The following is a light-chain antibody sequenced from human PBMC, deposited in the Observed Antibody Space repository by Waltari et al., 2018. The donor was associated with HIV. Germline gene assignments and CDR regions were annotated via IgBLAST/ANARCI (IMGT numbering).Light chain of an antibody. J-gene: IGKJ1*01. CDR3: QQYNNWPPWT. CDR2: GAS. V-gene: IGKV3-15*01. CDR1: QSVSSN. Sequence: EIVMTQSPATLSVSPGERATLSCRASQSVSSNFAWYQQKPGPAHRLLIYGASTRATGIPARFSGSGSGTYFTLTISSLQSEDFAVYYCQQYNNWPPWTFGQGTKVEIK.